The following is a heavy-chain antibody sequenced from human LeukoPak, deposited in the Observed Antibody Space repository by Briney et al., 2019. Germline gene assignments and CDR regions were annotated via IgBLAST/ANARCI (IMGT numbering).Heavy chain of an antibody. D-gene: IGHD1-1*01. CDR2: IWLDGSNK. Sequence: GGTLRLSCAASGFTFSNHGMHWVRQAPGKGLEWVALIWLDGSNKEYAESVKGPSTISRDNSKNTLYLQMNSLRDEDTAVYYCARDQGTSTTAPKRMGRFDPWGQGTLVSVST. V-gene: IGHV3-33*01. J-gene: IGHJ5*02. CDR3: ARDQGTSTTAPKRMGRFDP. CDR1: GFTFSNHG.